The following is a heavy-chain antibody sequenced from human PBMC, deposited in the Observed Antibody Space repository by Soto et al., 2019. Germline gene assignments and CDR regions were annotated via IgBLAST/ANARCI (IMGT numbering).Heavy chain of an antibody. CDR3: ARREGQQLAMFDY. J-gene: IGHJ4*02. CDR1: GGSISRDY. V-gene: IGHV4-59*04. Sequence: PSETLSLTCTVSGGSISRDYYIWIRQSPGKGLEWIGHIYYSGSTYYNPSLKSRVTISVDTSKNQFSLNLSSLTAADTAVYYSARREGQQLAMFDYWGQGTLVTVSS. CDR2: IYYSGST. D-gene: IGHD6-13*01.